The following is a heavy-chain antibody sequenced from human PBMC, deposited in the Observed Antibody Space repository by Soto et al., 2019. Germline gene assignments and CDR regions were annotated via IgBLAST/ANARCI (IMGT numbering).Heavy chain of an antibody. CDR3: ARRGESITGTTSFDY. CDR2: IYYSGST. J-gene: IGHJ4*02. Sequence: SETLSLTCTVSGGSIIGYYWTWIRQPPGKGLEWIGYIYYSGSTSYNPSLKSRVTMSVDTSKNQFSLKLSSVTTADTAVYYCARRGESITGTTSFDYWGQGTLVTVSS. V-gene: IGHV4-59*01. CDR1: GGSIIGYY. D-gene: IGHD1-7*01.